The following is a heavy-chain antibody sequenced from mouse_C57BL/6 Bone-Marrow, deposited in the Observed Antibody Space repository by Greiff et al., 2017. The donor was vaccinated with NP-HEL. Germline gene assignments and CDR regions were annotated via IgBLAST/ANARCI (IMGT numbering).Heavy chain of an antibody. V-gene: IGHV3-6*01. J-gene: IGHJ2*01. Sequence: EVQLQQSGPGLVKPSQSLSLTCSVTGYSITSGYYWNWIRQFPGNKLEWMGYISYDGSNNYNPSLKNRISITRDTSKNQFFLKLNSVTTEDTATYYGARSHYYGSSYDYFDYWGQGTALTVSS. CDR2: ISYDGSN. CDR1: GYSITSGYY. D-gene: IGHD1-1*01. CDR3: ARSHYYGSSYDYFDY.